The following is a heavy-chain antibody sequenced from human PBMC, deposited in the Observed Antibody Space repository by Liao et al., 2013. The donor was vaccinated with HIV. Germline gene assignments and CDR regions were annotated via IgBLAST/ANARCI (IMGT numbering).Heavy chain of an antibody. CDR3: ARVGYCSSTSCYTDAFDI. Sequence: QVQLQQWGAGLLKSSETLSLTCAVYGGSFSAYYWTWIRQPPGKGLEWIGEINHSGSTNYSPSLNSRVTISVDTSKNQFSLKLSSVTAADTAVYYCARVGYCSSTSCYTDAFDIWGQGTMVTVSS. V-gene: IGHV4-34*01. D-gene: IGHD2-2*02. J-gene: IGHJ3*02. CDR1: GGSFSAYY. CDR2: INHSGST.